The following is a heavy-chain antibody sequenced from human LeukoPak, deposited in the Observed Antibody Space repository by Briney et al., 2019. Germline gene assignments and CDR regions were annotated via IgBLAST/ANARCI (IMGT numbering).Heavy chain of an antibody. J-gene: IGHJ4*02. Sequence: GVLRLSCPASGFTVSSNYMSWVRQAPGKGLEWVSVIYTGGSTYYADSVKGRFTISRDNSKNTLYLQMNSLRAEDTAVYYCARERYSYGRRGFDYWGQGTLVTVSS. CDR3: ARERYSYGRRGFDY. CDR2: IYTGGST. D-gene: IGHD5-18*01. V-gene: IGHV3-53*01. CDR1: GFTVSSNY.